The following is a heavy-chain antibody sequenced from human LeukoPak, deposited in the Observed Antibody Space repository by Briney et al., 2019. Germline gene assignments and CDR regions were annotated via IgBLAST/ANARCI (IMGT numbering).Heavy chain of an antibody. D-gene: IGHD1-1*01. V-gene: IGHV4-38-2*02. CDR2: IYYHENT. J-gene: IGHJ4*02. CDR3: ARRAYSAAYWKHFDY. Sequence: SETLSLTCTVSGYSISSGYYWGWIRQPPGKGLEWIGSIYYHENTYYNSSLKSRVTISVDTSKNQFSLKLNSVTAADTAVYFCARRAYSAAYWKHFDYWGQGTLVTVSS. CDR1: GYSISSGYY.